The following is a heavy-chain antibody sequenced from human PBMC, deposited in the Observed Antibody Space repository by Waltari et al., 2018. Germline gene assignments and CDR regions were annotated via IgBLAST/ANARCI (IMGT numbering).Heavy chain of an antibody. CDR1: GYTLTELS. J-gene: IGHJ6*02. V-gene: IGHV1-24*01. Sequence: QVQLVQSGAEVKKPGASVKVSCKVSGYTLTELSMHWVRQAPGKGLEWMGGFVREDGETINAQKFQGRVTMTEDTSTDTAYMERSSLRSEDTAVYYWATDQHGPRSYYYYGMDVWGQGTTVTVSS. CDR3: ATDQHGPRSYYYYGMDV. CDR2: FVREDGET.